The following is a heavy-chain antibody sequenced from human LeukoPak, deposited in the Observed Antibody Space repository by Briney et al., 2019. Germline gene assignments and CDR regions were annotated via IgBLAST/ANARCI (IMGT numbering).Heavy chain of an antibody. CDR3: AKGEAPYYYDSSGYFVYFDY. J-gene: IGHJ4*02. CDR2: ISGSGDNT. CDR1: GLTFSSYA. Sequence: PGGFLRLSCAASGLTFSSYAMSWVRQAPGKGLEWVSGISGSGDNTYYADSVKGRFTISRDNSKNTLHVQMNSLSAEDTAVYYCAKGEAPYYYDSSGYFVYFDYWGQGTLVTVSS. D-gene: IGHD3-22*01. V-gene: IGHV3-23*01.